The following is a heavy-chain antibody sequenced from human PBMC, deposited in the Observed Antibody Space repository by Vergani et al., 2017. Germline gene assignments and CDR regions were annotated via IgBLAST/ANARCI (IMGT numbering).Heavy chain of an antibody. Sequence: QVQLQESGPGLVKPSQTLSLTCTVSGGSISSGGYYWSWIRQHPGKGLEWIGYIYYSGSTYYNPSLKSRVTISVDTSKNQFSLKLSSVTAADTAVYYCARERSEGIVVVVAATHPYYYYMDVWGKGTTVTVSS. CDR3: ARERSEGIVVVVAATHPYYYYMDV. CDR1: GGSISSGGYY. CDR2: IYYSGST. V-gene: IGHV4-31*03. D-gene: IGHD2-15*01. J-gene: IGHJ6*03.